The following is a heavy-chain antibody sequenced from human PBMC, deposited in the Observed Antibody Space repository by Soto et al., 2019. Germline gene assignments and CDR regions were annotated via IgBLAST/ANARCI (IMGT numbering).Heavy chain of an antibody. D-gene: IGHD3-10*01. J-gene: IGHJ3*02. Sequence: SETQSLTSTVSGGSISSYYGSWIRQPPGKGLAWIGYIYYSKSTKYNPSLQSRVAISVDTSKNQFSLKLSSVTAADTAVYYCARRYGSCFDIWGQGTMVTVSS. CDR2: IYYSKST. CDR1: GGSISSYY. V-gene: IGHV4-59*08. CDR3: ARRYGSCFDI.